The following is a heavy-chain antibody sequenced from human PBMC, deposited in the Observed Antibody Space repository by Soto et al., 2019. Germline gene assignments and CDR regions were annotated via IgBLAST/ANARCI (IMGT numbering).Heavy chain of an antibody. Sequence: GESLKISCKGSGYSFPKYYIGWVRQMPGKDLEWMAIIFPDDSDTRYSPSFQGQVTISADKSISTAYLQWSSLKASDTAMYYCARSRIGAYSSGWYSLSGYYKYGIDVWGQGTTVTVSS. D-gene: IGHD6-19*01. CDR1: GYSFPKYY. J-gene: IGHJ6*02. V-gene: IGHV5-51*01. CDR2: IFPDDSDT. CDR3: ARSRIGAYSSGWYSLSGYYKYGIDV.